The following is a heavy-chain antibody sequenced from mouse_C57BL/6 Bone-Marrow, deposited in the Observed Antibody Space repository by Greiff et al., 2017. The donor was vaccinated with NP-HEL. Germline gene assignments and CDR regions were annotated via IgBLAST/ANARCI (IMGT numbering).Heavy chain of an antibody. CDR1: GYTFTDYY. CDR3: ARTVVAFDY. CDR2: INPNNGGT. V-gene: IGHV1-26*01. Sequence: EVQLQQSGPELVKPGASVKISCKASGYTFTDYYMNWVKQSHGKSLEWIGDINPNNGGTSYNQKFKGKATLTVDKSSSTAYMDLRSLTSEDSAVYYCARTVVAFDYWGQGTTLTVSS. J-gene: IGHJ2*01. D-gene: IGHD1-1*01.